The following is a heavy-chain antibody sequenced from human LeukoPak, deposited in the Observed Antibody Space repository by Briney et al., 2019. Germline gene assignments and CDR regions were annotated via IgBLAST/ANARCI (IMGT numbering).Heavy chain of an antibody. D-gene: IGHD3-10*01. J-gene: IGHJ6*03. CDR3: ARASITMVRGVYSYYYYMDV. Sequence: ASVKVSCKASGYTFTSYYMHWVRQAPGQGLEWMGIINPSGGSTSYAQKFQGRVTMTRDTSTSTVYMELSSLRSEDTAVYYCARASITMVRGVYSYYYYMDVWGKGTTVTISS. CDR1: GYTFTSYY. V-gene: IGHV1-46*01. CDR2: INPSGGST.